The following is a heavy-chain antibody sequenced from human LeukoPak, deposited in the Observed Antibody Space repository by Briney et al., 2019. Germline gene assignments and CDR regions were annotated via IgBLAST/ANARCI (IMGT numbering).Heavy chain of an antibody. D-gene: IGHD4-17*01. Sequence: SETLSLTCTVSGGSISSGSYYWSWIRQTAGKGLEWIGIIYTTGRTNYNRSLKSRSSISVDKSKNQLSLKLNSVTAADTAVYYCAKEGNYGDYRARGTFDPWGQGTLVTVSS. V-gene: IGHV4-61*02. CDR1: GGSISSGSYY. J-gene: IGHJ5*02. CDR3: AKEGNYGDYRARGTFDP. CDR2: IYTTGRT.